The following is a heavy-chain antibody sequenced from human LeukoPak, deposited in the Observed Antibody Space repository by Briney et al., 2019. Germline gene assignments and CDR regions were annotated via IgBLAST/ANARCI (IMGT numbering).Heavy chain of an antibody. CDR1: GYTFTSYA. D-gene: IGHD2-2*01. J-gene: IGHJ4*02. Sequence: GASVKVSCKASGYTFTSYAMHWVRQAPGQRLEWMGWINAGNGNTKYSQKFQGRVTITRDTSASTAYMELSSLRSEDTAVYYCARVFTRGYCSSTSCPTPFDYWGQGTLVTVSS. V-gene: IGHV1-3*01. CDR2: INAGNGNT. CDR3: ARVFTRGYCSSTSCPTPFDY.